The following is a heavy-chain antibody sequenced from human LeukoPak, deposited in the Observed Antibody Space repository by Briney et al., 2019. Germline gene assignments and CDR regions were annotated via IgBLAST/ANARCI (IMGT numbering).Heavy chain of an antibody. D-gene: IGHD3-22*01. V-gene: IGHV3-23*01. J-gene: IGHJ4*02. CDR3: AKDRYYYYDSSGHFDY. CDR1: GFTFSSYA. Sequence: GGSLRLSCAASGFTFSSYAMSWVRQAPGKGLEWVSAISGSGGGTYYADSVKGRFTISRDNSKNTLYLQMNSLRAEDTAVYYCAKDRYYYYDSSGHFDYWGQGTLVTVSS. CDR2: ISGSGGGT.